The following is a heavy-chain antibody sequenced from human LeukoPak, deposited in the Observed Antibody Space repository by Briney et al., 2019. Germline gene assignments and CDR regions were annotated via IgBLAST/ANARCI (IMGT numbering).Heavy chain of an antibody. CDR3: ARWLRWKYYFDY. V-gene: IGHV4-34*01. J-gene: IGHJ4*02. D-gene: IGHD4-23*01. Sequence: SETLSLTCAVYGGSFSGYYWSWIRQPPGKGLEWIGQINHSRSTNYNPTLESRVTISVDTSKNQFSLKLSSVSAADTVVYYCARWLRWKYYFDYWGQGTLVTVSS. CDR2: INHSRST. CDR1: GGSFSGYY.